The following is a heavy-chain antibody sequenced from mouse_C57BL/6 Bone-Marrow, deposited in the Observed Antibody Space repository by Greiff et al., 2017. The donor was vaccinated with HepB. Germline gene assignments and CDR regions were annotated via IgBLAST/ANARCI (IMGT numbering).Heavy chain of an antibody. J-gene: IGHJ4*01. CDR3: ASPLYYSNSYAMDY. V-gene: IGHV1-19*01. CDR2: INPYNGGT. Sequence: EVQLQQSGPVLVKPGASVKMSCKASGYTFTDYYMNWVKQSHGKSLEWIGVINPYNGGTSYNQKFKGKATLTVDKSSSTSYMELNSLTSEDSAVYYCASPLYYSNSYAMDYWGQGTSVTVSS. D-gene: IGHD2-5*01. CDR1: GYTFTDYY.